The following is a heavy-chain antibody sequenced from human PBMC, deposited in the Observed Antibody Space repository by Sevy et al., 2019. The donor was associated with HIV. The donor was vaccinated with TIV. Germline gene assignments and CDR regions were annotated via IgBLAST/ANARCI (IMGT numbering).Heavy chain of an antibody. J-gene: IGHJ6*02. Sequence: GGSLRLSCTVSGFIFSRYSMNWVRQAPGKGLEWISYTSGNSGAIYYPDSVKGRFTVSRDNANNALFLQMSSLKDDETAVYYCARGPDCGGDCDVGFYYPLDVWGQGTTVTVSS. CDR2: TSGNSGAI. CDR3: ARGPDCGGDCDVGFYYPLDV. V-gene: IGHV3-48*02. D-gene: IGHD2-21*02. CDR1: GFIFSRYS.